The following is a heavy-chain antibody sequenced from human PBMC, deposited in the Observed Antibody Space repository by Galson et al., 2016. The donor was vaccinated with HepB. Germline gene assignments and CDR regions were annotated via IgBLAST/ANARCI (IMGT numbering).Heavy chain of an antibody. Sequence: KASGYSFTDYRIHWVRQAPGQGLECMGVINPRGGATDYVQKFQGRVTMTSDTSTRTVYMELSSLTFVDTAVYFCASGLIATGASYYYNVMDVWGQGTTVTVS. D-gene: IGHD1-1*01. CDR1: GYSFTDYR. CDR2: INPRGGAT. V-gene: IGHV1-46*01. CDR3: ASGLIATGASYYYNVMDV. J-gene: IGHJ6*02.